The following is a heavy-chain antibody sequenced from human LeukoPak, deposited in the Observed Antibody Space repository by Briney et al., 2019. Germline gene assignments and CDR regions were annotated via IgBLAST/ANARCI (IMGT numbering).Heavy chain of an antibody. CDR3: ASTVLPAAISFAFDI. CDR2: IYSGGST. V-gene: IGHV3-66*01. J-gene: IGHJ3*02. D-gene: IGHD2-2*01. CDR1: GFTVSSNY. Sequence: GGSLRLSCAASGFTVSSNYMSWVRQAPGKGLEWVSVIYSGGSTYYADSVKGRFTISRDNSKNTLYLQMNSLRAEDTAVYYCASTVLPAAISFAFDIWGQGTMVTVSS.